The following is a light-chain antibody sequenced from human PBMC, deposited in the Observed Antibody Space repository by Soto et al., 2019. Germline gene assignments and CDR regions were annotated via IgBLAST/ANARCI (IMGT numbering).Light chain of an antibody. Sequence: DIQMTQSPTTLSASVGDRVTITCRASQITNNWLAWYQQKPGKAPKFLIYDASNLESGVPSRFSGSAAGTEFTLTISSLQPDDFATYYCQQYDNYPLTFGGGTKVDIK. V-gene: IGKV1-5*01. CDR2: DAS. CDR1: QITNNW. J-gene: IGKJ4*01. CDR3: QQYDNYPLT.